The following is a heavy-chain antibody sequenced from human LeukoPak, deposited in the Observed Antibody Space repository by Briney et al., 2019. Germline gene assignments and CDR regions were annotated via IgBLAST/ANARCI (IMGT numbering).Heavy chain of an antibody. D-gene: IGHD3-10*01. J-gene: IGHJ4*02. Sequence: SETLSLTCAVYGGSFSGYYWSWTRQPPGKGLEWIGEINHSGSTNYNPSLKSRVTISVDTSKNQFSLKLSSVTAADTAVYYCARTKLYGSGNPIDYWGQGTLVTVSS. CDR2: INHSGST. CDR1: GGSFSGYY. CDR3: ARTKLYGSGNPIDY. V-gene: IGHV4-34*01.